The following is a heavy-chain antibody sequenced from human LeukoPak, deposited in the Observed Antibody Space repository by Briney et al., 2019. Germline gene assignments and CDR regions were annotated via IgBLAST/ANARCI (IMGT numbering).Heavy chain of an antibody. CDR3: ARESRGLYFDY. CDR1: GGTFSSYA. CDR2: IIPIFGTA. Sequence: GASVKVSCKASGGTFSSYAISWVRQAPGQGLEWMGGIIPIFGTANYAQKFQGRVTMTRDMSTSTVYMELSSLRSEDTAVYYCARESRGLYFDYWGQGTLVTVSS. D-gene: IGHD3-16*01. J-gene: IGHJ4*02. V-gene: IGHV1-69*05.